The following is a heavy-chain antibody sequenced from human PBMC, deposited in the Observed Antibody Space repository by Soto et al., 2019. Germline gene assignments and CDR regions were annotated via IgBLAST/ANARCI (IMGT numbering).Heavy chain of an antibody. V-gene: IGHV3-48*01. CDR3: ARSSAGFDY. CDR1: GFTFSSYS. CDR2: ISSSSSTI. Sequence: GGSLRLSCAASGFTFSSYSMNWVRQAPGKGLEWVSYISSSSSTIYYADSVKGRFTISRDNAENSLYLQMNSLRAEDTAVYYYARSSAGFDYWGQGTLVTVSS. J-gene: IGHJ4*02.